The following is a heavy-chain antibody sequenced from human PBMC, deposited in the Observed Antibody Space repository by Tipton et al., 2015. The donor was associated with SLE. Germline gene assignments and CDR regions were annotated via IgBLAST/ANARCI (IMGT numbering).Heavy chain of an antibody. Sequence: LRLSCAVYGGSFSGYYWSWIRQPPGKGLEWIGEINHSGSTNYNPSLKSRVTISVDTSKNQFSLKLSSVTAADTAVYYCARDMGDAFDIWGQGTMVTVSS. CDR3: ARDMGDAFDI. CDR1: GGSFSGYY. CDR2: INHSGST. V-gene: IGHV4-34*01. J-gene: IGHJ3*02. D-gene: IGHD3-16*01.